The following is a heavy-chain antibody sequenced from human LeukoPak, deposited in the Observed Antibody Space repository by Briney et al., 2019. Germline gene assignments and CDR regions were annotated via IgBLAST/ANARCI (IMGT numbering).Heavy chain of an antibody. V-gene: IGHV1-69*13. D-gene: IGHD3-22*01. CDR3: ARDYYDSSGLDY. Sequence: ASVKVSCKASGGTLSSYAISWVRQAPGQGLEWMGGIIPIFGTANYAQKFQGRVTITADESTSTAYMELSSLRSEDTAVYYCARDYYDSSGLDYWGQGTLVTVSS. CDR2: IIPIFGTA. CDR1: GGTLSSYA. J-gene: IGHJ4*02.